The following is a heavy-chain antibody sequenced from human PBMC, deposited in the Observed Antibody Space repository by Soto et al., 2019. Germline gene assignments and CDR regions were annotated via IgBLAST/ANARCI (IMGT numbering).Heavy chain of an antibody. CDR1: GYTFTSYA. D-gene: IGHD2-15*01. Sequence: QVQLVQSGAEVKKPGASVKVSCKASGYTFTSYAMHWVRQAPGQRLEWMGWINAGNGNTKYSQKFQGRVTITRDTSASTAYMKLSSLRSEDTAVYYCAREYCSGGSCYSGQGNWFDPWGQGTLVTVSS. CDR2: INAGNGNT. CDR3: AREYCSGGSCYSGQGNWFDP. V-gene: IGHV1-3*01. J-gene: IGHJ5*02.